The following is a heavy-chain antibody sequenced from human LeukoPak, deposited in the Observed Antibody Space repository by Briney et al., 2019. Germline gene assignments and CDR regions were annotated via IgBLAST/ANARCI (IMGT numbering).Heavy chain of an antibody. CDR2: ISSSGSTI. D-gene: IGHD1-20*01. V-gene: IGHV3-48*03. J-gene: IGHJ4*02. CDR1: GFTFSSYE. Sequence: PGGSLRLXCAASGFTFSSYEMNRVRRAPGKGLEWVSYISSSGSTIYYADSVKGRFTISRDNAKNSLYLQMNSLRAEDTAVYYCARLFNWNGLYWGQGTLVTVSS. CDR3: ARLFNWNGLY.